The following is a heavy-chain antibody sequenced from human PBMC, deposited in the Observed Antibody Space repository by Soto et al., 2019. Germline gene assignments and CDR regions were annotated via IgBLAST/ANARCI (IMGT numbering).Heavy chain of an antibody. CDR1: GGSISSSSYY. CDR2: IYYSGST. CDR3: ARQITEYYYDSSGYYPFDY. Sequence: SETLSLTCTVSGGSISSSSYYWGWIRQPPGKGLEWIGSIYYSGSTYYNPSLKSRVTISVDTSKNQFSLKLSSVTAADTAVYYCARQITEYYYDSSGYYPFDYWGQGTLVTVSS. V-gene: IGHV4-39*01. D-gene: IGHD3-22*01. J-gene: IGHJ4*02.